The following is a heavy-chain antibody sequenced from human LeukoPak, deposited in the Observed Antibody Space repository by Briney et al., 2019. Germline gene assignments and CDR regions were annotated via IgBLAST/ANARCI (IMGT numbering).Heavy chain of an antibody. CDR1: GYTFTSYD. V-gene: IGHV1-8*01. CDR2: MNPNSGNT. CDR3: AGSRGHYYGMDV. Sequence: ASVKVSCKASGYTFTSYDINWLDQPTGQGFKWMGWMNPNSGNTGYAQKFQGRVTMTRNTSISTAYMELSSLRSEDTAVYYCAGSRGHYYGMDVRGQGTTVTVSS. J-gene: IGHJ6*02. D-gene: IGHD5/OR15-5a*01.